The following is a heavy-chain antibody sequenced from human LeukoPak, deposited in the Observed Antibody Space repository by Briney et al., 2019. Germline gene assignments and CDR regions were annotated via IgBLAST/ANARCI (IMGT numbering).Heavy chain of an antibody. J-gene: IGHJ4*02. D-gene: IGHD6-13*01. CDR3: ARSTGAAFDY. CDR1: GYTFTTYW. V-gene: IGHV5-51*01. CDR2: IYPADSDT. Sequence: ESLKISCKGSGYTFTTYWIGWVRHMPGKGPEWMGIIYPADSDTRYSPSFQGQVTISADKSISTAYLQWSSLKASDTAMFYCARSTGAAFDYWGQGTLLTVSS.